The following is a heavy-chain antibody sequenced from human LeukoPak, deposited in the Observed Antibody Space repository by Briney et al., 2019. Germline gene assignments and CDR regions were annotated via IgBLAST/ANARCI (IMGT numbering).Heavy chain of an antibody. CDR1: GFTFSDYY. CDR2: ISGNSRFR. D-gene: IGHD2/OR15-2a*01. Sequence: GGPLRLSCAASGFTFSDYYINWIRQAPGKGLEWLSYISGNSRFREYADSVKGRFTISRDNAQNLLYLQMNNLRAEDTAVYYCARDLNTGMDVWGRGTTVTVSS. J-gene: IGHJ6*02. CDR3: ARDLNTGMDV. V-gene: IGHV3-11*05.